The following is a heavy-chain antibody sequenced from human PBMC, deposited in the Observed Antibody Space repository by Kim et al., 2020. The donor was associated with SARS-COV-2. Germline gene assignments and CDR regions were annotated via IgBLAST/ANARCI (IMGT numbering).Heavy chain of an antibody. CDR2: VSGDGDST. Sequence: GGSLRLSCAASGFTFSRYAMFWVRQAPGKGLEWVSTVSGDGDSTYHADSVRGRFTIARDNSINTLYLEMNSLRPEDTAAYYCAKHGAAGAFVYWGQGTLV. D-gene: IGHD6-13*01. V-gene: IGHV3-23*01. CDR3: AKHGAAGAFVY. J-gene: IGHJ4*02. CDR1: GFTFSRYA.